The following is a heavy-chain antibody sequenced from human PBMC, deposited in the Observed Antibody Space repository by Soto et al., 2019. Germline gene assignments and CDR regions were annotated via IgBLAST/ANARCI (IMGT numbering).Heavy chain of an antibody. CDR1: GFTFTNYA. V-gene: IGHV3-23*01. Sequence: EMQLLESGGGLVQPGGSLRLFCAASGFTFTNYAMTWVRQAPGKGLEWVSTITPTAATFYGDTVKGRFTISRDNSRSTVFLQMNSLRAEDTAMYYCARTDKFNSQRSGCADRFDYWGQGTLVTVSS. CDR2: ITPTAAT. J-gene: IGHJ4*02. D-gene: IGHD6-19*01. CDR3: ARTDKFNSQRSGCADRFDY.